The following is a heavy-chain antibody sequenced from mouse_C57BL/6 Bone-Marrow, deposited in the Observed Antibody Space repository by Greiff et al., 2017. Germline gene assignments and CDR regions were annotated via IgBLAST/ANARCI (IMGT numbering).Heavy chain of an antibody. CDR3: ASLLLWKDVYAMDY. CDR2: IDPSDSYT. J-gene: IGHJ4*01. D-gene: IGHD2-1*01. V-gene: IGHV1-69*01. Sequence: QVQLKQPGAELVMPGASVKLSCKASGYTFTSYWMHWVKQRPGQGLEWIGEIDPSDSYTNYNQKFKGKSTLTVDKSSSTAYMQLSSLTSEDSAVYYCASLLLWKDVYAMDYWGQGTSVTVSS. CDR1: GYTFTSYW.